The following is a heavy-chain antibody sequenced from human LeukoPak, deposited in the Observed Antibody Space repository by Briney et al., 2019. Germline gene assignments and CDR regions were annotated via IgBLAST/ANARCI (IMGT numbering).Heavy chain of an antibody. V-gene: IGHV4-39*07. CDR2: INHSGST. CDR1: GGSIRSSYYY. J-gene: IGHJ4*02. Sequence: PSETLSLTCTVSGGSIRSSYYYWGWIRQPPGKGLEWIGEINHSGSTNYNPSLKSRVTISVDTSKNQFSLKLSSVTAADTAVYYCARTVRLQLVVSIKWIYYFDYWGQGTLVIVSS. CDR3: ARTVRLQLVVSIKWIYYFDY. D-gene: IGHD6-6*01.